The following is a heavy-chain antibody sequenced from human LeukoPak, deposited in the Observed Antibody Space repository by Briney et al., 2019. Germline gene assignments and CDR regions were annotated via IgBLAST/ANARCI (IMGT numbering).Heavy chain of an antibody. D-gene: IGHD6-6*01. V-gene: IGHV4-30-2*01. Sequence: SETLSLTCTVSGGSISSGGYYWSWIRQPPGKGLEWIGYIYHSGSTYYNPSLKSRVTISVDRSKNQFSLKLSSVTAADTAVYYCASGSYSSLLYYWGQGTLVTVSS. CDR2: IYHSGST. CDR3: ASGSYSSLLYY. J-gene: IGHJ4*02. CDR1: GGSISSGGYY.